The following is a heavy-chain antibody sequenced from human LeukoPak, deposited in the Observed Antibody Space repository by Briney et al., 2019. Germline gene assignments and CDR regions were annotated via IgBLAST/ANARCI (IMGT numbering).Heavy chain of an antibody. J-gene: IGHJ3*02. V-gene: IGHV1-69*04. Sequence: SVKVSCKASRGSFSSYAISWVRQAPGQGLEWMGRIIPILDIANYAQKFQGRVTITADKSTSTAYMELSSLRSEDTAVYYCARDLTGDYDSSGGFAFDIWGQGTMVTVSS. D-gene: IGHD3-22*01. CDR3: ARDLTGDYDSSGGFAFDI. CDR1: RGSFSSYA. CDR2: IIPILDIA.